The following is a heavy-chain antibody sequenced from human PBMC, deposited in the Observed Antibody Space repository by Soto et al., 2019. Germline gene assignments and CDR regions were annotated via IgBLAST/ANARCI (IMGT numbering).Heavy chain of an antibody. V-gene: IGHV4-61*01. CDR1: GGSITSGCYY. J-gene: IGHJ4*02. Sequence: TLSLTCTVSGGSITSGCYYWSWIRQHPGKGLEWIGYIYYSGSTNYNPSLKSRVTISVDTSKNQFSLKLSSVTAADTAVYYCARRWGSAADYWGQGTLVTVSS. D-gene: IGHD2-15*01. CDR2: IYYSGST. CDR3: ARRWGSAADY.